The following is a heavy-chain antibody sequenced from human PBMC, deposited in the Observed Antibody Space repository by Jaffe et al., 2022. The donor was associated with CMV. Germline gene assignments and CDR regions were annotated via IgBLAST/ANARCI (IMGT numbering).Heavy chain of an antibody. CDR3: AKVGIYDSSGYSDAFDI. V-gene: IGHV3-23*01. Sequence: EVQLLESGGGLVQPGGSLRLSCAASGFTFSSYAMSWVRQAPGKGLEWVSAISGSGGSTYYADSVKGRFTISRDNSKNTLYLQMNSLRAEDTAVYYCAKVGIYDSSGYSDAFDIWGQGTMVTVSS. CDR2: ISGSGGST. CDR1: GFTFSSYA. D-gene: IGHD3-22*01. J-gene: IGHJ3*02.